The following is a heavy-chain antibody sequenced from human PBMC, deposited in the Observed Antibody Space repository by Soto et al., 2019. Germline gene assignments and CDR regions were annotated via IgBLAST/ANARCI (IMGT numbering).Heavy chain of an antibody. V-gene: IGHV3-30*18. CDR2: ISYDGSNQ. D-gene: IGHD5-12*01. CDR1: GFTFSSYG. CDR3: AKDLGGYDPYYDY. Sequence: GGSLRLSCAASGFTFSSYGMHWVRQAPGKGLEWVAVISYDGSNQYYADSVKGRFTISRDNSKNTLYLQMNSLRAEDTAVYYCAKDLGGYDPYYDYWGQGTLVTVSS. J-gene: IGHJ4*02.